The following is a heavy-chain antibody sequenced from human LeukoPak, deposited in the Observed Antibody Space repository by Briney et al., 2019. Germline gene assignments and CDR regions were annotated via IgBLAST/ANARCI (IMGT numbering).Heavy chain of an antibody. CDR2: ISSSSSTI. CDR3: ARDTYGSGWYMFGY. Sequence: GGSLRLSCAASGFTFSSYSMNWVRQAPGKGLEWVSYISSSSSTIYYADSVKGRFTISRDNAKNSLYLQMNSLRAEDTAVYYCARDTYGSGWYMFGYWGQGTLVTVSS. J-gene: IGHJ4*02. V-gene: IGHV3-48*01. CDR1: GFTFSSYS. D-gene: IGHD6-19*01.